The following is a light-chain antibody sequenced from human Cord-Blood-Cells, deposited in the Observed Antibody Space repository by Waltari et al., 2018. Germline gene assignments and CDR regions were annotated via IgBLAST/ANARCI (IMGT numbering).Light chain of an antibody. J-gene: IGLJ1*01. CDR1: TRARRGSNY. CDR2: DVS. V-gene: IGLV2-14*01. CDR3: SSYTSSSTLV. Sequence: QSALTQPASVSGSPGQSVTLPRTGTTRARRGSNYVSWYQQHPGKAPKLMIYDVSNRPSGVSNRFSGSKSGNTASLTISGLQAEDEADYYCSSYTSSSTLVFGTGTKVTVL.